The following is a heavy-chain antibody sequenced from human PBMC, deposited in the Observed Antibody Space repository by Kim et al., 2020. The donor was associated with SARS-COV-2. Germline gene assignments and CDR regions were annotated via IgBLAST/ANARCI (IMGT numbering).Heavy chain of an antibody. CDR1: GFTFSSYG. CDR2: ISYDGSNK. Sequence: GGSLRLSCAASGFTFSSYGMHWVRQAPGKGLEWVAVISYDGSNKYYADSVKGRFTISRDNPKNTLYLQMNSLRAEDTAVYYCATGTYYSDSSGLGGDYWG. V-gene: IGHV3-30*03. CDR3: ATGTYYSDSSGLGGDY. J-gene: IGHJ4*01. D-gene: IGHD3-22*01.